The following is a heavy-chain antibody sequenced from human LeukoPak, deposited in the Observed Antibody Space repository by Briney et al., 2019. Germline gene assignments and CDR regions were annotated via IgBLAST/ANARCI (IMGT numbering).Heavy chain of an antibody. CDR3: AKRLCSGGSCYGIDY. CDR2: IRFDGSNK. CDR1: GFTFSNSG. D-gene: IGHD2-15*01. V-gene: IGHV3-30*02. Sequence: GSLRLSCVASGFTFSNSGMYWVRQAPGKGLEWVAFIRFDGSNKYYADSVQGRFTISRDNSKNTLYLQMNSLRPEDTAVYYCAKRLCSGGSCYGIDYWGQGTLVTVSS. J-gene: IGHJ4*02.